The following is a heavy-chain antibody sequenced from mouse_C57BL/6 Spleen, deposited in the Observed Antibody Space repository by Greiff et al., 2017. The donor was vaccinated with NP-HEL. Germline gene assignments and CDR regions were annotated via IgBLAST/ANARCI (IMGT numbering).Heavy chain of an antibody. CDR3: ARDTLTGFDY. J-gene: IGHJ2*01. Sequence: VQLQQPGAELVMPGASVKLSCKASGYTFTSYWMHWVKQRPGQGLEWIGEIDPSDSYTNYNQKFKGKSTLTVDKSSSTAYMQLSSLTSEDSAVYYCARDTLTGFDYWGQGTTLTVSS. CDR1: GYTFTSYW. CDR2: IDPSDSYT. D-gene: IGHD4-1*01. V-gene: IGHV1-69*01.